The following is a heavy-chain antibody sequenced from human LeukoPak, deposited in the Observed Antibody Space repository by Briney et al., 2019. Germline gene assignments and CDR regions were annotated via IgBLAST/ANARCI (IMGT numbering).Heavy chain of an antibody. Sequence: SETLSLTCTVSDGSISSSSYYWGWIRQPPGKGLEWIGSIYYSGSTYYNPSLKSRVTISVDTSKNQFSLKLSSVTAADTAVYYCARQLGVRGVIRTYNWLDPWGQGTLVTVSS. D-gene: IGHD3-10*01. J-gene: IGHJ5*02. CDR2: IYYSGST. V-gene: IGHV4-39*01. CDR3: ARQLGVRGVIRTYNWLDP. CDR1: DGSISSSSYY.